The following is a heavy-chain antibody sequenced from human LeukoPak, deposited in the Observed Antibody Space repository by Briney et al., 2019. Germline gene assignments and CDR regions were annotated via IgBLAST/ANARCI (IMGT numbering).Heavy chain of an antibody. J-gene: IGHJ4*02. D-gene: IGHD6-19*01. Sequence: GGSLRLSCAASGFTFSNYAMSWVRQAPPKGLEWVSSVSAFYGTTYNADSVKGRFTISRDNSKNTLYLQMNSLRAEDAAVYYCAKDRGSSGWTRDCGYWRQGTLVTVSP. CDR2: VSAFYGTT. V-gene: IGHV3-23*01. CDR3: AKDRGSSGWTRDCGY. CDR1: GFTFSNYA.